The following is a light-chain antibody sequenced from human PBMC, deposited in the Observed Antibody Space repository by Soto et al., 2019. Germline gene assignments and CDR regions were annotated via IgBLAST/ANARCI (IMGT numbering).Light chain of an antibody. V-gene: IGLV2-14*01. Sequence: QSVLTQPASVSGSPGQSITLSCIGTGSDVGSYNYVSWYQQRPGKAPKLMIYEVNNRPSGVSDRFSGSKSANTASLTISGLQSEDEATYYCSSYTTDPIWFFGGGT. CDR2: EVN. J-gene: IGLJ3*02. CDR1: GSDVGSYNY. CDR3: SSYTTDPIWF.